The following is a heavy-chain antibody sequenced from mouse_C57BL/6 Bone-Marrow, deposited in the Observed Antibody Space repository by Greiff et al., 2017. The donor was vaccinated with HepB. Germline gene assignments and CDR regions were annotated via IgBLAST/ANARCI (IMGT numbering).Heavy chain of an antibody. CDR2: IYPRSGNT. CDR3: ARGGVTTPPFAY. CDR1: GYTFTSYG. Sequence: QVQLKESGAELARPGASVKLSCKASGYTFTSYGISWVKQRTGQGLEWIGEIYPRSGNTYYNEKFKGKATLTADKSSSTAYMELRSLTSEDSAVYFCARGGVTTPPFAYWGQGTLVTVSA. V-gene: IGHV1-81*01. J-gene: IGHJ3*01. D-gene: IGHD2-2*01.